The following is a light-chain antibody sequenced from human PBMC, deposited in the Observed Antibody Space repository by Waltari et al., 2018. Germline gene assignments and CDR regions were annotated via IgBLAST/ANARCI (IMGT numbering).Light chain of an antibody. Sequence: DIVLTQSPATLSLSPGERATLPCRASQNVATRLAWYQQKPAQARRLLIYDASTRATAIPARFSGSGSETDYSLTISTLEPEDFAIYYCHQRSAMDTFGQGTRLEIK. J-gene: IGKJ5*01. CDR1: QNVATR. V-gene: IGKV3-11*01. CDR3: HQRSAMDT. CDR2: DAS.